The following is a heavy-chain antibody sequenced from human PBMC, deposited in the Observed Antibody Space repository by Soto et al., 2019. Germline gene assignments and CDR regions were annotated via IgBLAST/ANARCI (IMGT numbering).Heavy chain of an antibody. CDR1: GFTFSNAW. CDR2: IKSKTDGGTT. CDR3: STGGKYYGMDV. V-gene: IGHV3-15*01. D-gene: IGHD1-26*01. Sequence: RGSLRLSCAASGFTFSNAWMSWVRQCPGKGLEWVGRIKSKTDGGTTDYAAPVKGRFTVSRDDSKNILYLQMNSLKTEDTAVYYCSTGGKYYGMDVWGQGTTVTVSS. J-gene: IGHJ6*02.